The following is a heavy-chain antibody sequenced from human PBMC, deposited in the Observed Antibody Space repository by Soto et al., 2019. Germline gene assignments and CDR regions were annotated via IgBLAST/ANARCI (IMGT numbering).Heavy chain of an antibody. D-gene: IGHD1-26*01. Sequence: QVQLVQSGAEVKKPGSSAKVSCKASGGTFNTFAVTWVRQAPGQGFEWMGGVLPLFNTPDYAQKFQDRVTITADESTSTVYLELSGLSSDDKAVYFCGLAGKWDLLGYFYGRDVWGQGAKVIV. CDR2: VLPLFNTP. CDR3: GLAGKWDLLGYFYGRDV. J-gene: IGHJ6*02. V-gene: IGHV1-69*01. CDR1: GGTFNTFA.